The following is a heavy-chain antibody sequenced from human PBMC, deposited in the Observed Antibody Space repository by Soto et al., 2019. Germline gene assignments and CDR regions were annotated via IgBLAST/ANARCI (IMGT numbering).Heavy chain of an antibody. V-gene: IGHV3-23*01. D-gene: IGHD2-2*01. J-gene: IGHJ6*02. CDR1: GFTFSSYA. CDR2: ISGSGGST. CDR3: AKDSYRVVVPAAIEYYYYGMDV. Sequence: GGSLRLSCAASGFTFSSYAMSWVRQAPGKWLEWVSAISGSGGSTYYADSVKGRFTISRDNSKNTLYLQMNSLRAEDTAVYYCAKDSYRVVVPAAIEYYYYGMDVWGQGTTVTVSS.